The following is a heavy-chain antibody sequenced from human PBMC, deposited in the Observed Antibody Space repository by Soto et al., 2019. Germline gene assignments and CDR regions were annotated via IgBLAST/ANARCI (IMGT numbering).Heavy chain of an antibody. CDR1: GFTFSSSW. CDR2: IYSDGSRT. CDR3: ARGPTGLYGYYY. V-gene: IGHV3-74*01. D-gene: IGHD6-19*01. Sequence: EVQLVESGGGLVQPGGSLRLSCAASGFTFSSSWMHWVRQAPGKGLVWVSRIYSDGSRTNYADSVQGRFTISRDNAKNTLYLQMTSLRAEDTALYYCARGPTGLYGYYYWGQGTLVTVPS. J-gene: IGHJ4*02.